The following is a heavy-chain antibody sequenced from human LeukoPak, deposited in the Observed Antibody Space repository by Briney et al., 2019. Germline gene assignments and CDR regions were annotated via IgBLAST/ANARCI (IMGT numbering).Heavy chain of an antibody. Sequence: GESLQISCKGSGYIFSSYWIGWVRQMPGKGLEWMGIIFPGDSDTRYSPSFQGQVTISADKSITTAYLQLSSLKASDTAMYYCARQDGLAAAMFDPWGQGTLVTVSS. V-gene: IGHV5-51*01. CDR1: GYIFSSYW. CDR2: IFPGDSDT. CDR3: ARQDGLAAAMFDP. J-gene: IGHJ5*02. D-gene: IGHD6-13*01.